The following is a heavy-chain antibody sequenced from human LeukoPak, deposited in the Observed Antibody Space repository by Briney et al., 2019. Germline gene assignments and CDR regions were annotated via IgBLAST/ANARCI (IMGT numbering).Heavy chain of an antibody. CDR3: ARMAGSLTGTAGGV. D-gene: IGHD1-7*01. V-gene: IGHV4-34*01. CDR1: GGSFSGYY. Sequence: SETLSLTCAVYGGSFSGYYWRWIRQPPGKGLEWIGTMYSSGTTYYNPSLKSRVTISVDTSKNQFSLKLISVTAADTAVYFCARMAGSLTGTAGGVWGQGTLVTVSS. J-gene: IGHJ4*02. CDR2: MYSSGTT.